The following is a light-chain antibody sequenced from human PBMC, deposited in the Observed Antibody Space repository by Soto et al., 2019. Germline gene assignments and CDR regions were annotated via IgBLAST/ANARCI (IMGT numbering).Light chain of an antibody. CDR3: QQYNSYSWT. Sequence: DIVMTQSPDSLAVSLGERATINCKSSQSILYSSNNKNYLAWYQQKPGQPPKLLIYWASTRKSGVPDRFSGSGSGTDFTLTISSLQAEDVAVYYCQQYNSYSWTFGQGTTVAIK. CDR1: QSILYSSNNKNY. V-gene: IGKV4-1*01. J-gene: IGKJ1*01. CDR2: WAS.